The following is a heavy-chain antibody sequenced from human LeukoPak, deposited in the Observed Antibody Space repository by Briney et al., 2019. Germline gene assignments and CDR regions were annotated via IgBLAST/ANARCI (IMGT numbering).Heavy chain of an antibody. V-gene: IGHV3-9*01. CDR3: AKDSEGGSSDSYYYYGMDV. CDR2: ISWNSGSI. D-gene: IGHD6-6*01. J-gene: IGHJ6*02. Sequence: PGGSLRLSCAASGFTFDDYAMHWVRQAPGKGLEWVSGISWNSGSIGYADSVKGRFTISRDNAKNSLYLQMNSLRAEDTALYYCAKDSEGGSSDSYYYYGMDVWGQGTTVTVSS. CDR1: GFTFDDYA.